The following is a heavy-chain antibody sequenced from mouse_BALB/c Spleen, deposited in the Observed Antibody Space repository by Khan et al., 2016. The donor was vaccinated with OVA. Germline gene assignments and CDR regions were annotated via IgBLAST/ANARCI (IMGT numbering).Heavy chain of an antibody. CDR2: ISSSGST. Sequence: VQLKESGPGLVKPSQSLSLTCTVTGYSFTSDYAWNWIRQFPGNKLEWMGYISSSGSTNYNPALKSRISITRTTSKNQFFLQLNSVSTDDTATYYCARDGYRYNYAMDYWGQGTSVTVSS. CDR1: GYSFTSDYA. D-gene: IGHD2-3*01. J-gene: IGHJ4*01. CDR3: ARDGYRYNYAMDY. V-gene: IGHV3-2*02.